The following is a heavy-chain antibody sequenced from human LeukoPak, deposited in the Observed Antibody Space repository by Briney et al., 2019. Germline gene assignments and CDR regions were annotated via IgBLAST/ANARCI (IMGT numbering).Heavy chain of an antibody. Sequence: SETLSLTCTVSGGSISSSSYYWGWIRQPPGKGLEWIGSIYYSGSTYYNPSLKSRVTISVDTSKNQFSLKLSSVTAADTAVYYCARGIAAAPFDYWGQGTLVTVSS. CDR1: GGSISSSSYY. V-gene: IGHV4-39*07. CDR3: ARGIAAAPFDY. D-gene: IGHD6-13*01. J-gene: IGHJ4*02. CDR2: IYYSGST.